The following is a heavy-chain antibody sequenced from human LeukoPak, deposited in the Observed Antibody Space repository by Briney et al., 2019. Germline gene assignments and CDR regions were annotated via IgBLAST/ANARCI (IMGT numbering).Heavy chain of an antibody. CDR3: ARVLYSSGWYEGYDS. J-gene: IGHJ5*01. CDR1: GFTLSSYT. V-gene: IGHV3-21*01. CDR2: ISSSSSYL. Sequence: GGSLRLSCAASGFTLSSYTMNWVRQAPGKGLEWVASISSSSSYLYYADLPKGRSTISRDNAKHSLHLQMNSLRAEDTAVYYCARVLYSSGWYEGYDSWGQGTLVTVSS. D-gene: IGHD6-19*01.